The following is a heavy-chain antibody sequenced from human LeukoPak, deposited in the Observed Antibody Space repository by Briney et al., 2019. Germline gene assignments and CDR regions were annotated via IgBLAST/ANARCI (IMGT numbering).Heavy chain of an antibody. Sequence: GGSLRLSCEASGFTFRNYHMHWVRQAPGKGLEWVAFIRYDDTNQGYADFVKGRFTISRDNSKNTLYLQMNSLQSEDTAVYYCAKRPFESSGPFDSWGLGTLVTVSS. V-gene: IGHV3-30*02. J-gene: IGHJ4*02. CDR2: IRYDDTNQ. D-gene: IGHD2-15*01. CDR3: AKRPFESSGPFDS. CDR1: GFTFRNYH.